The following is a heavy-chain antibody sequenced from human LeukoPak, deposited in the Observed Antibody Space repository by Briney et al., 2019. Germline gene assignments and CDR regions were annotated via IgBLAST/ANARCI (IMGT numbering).Heavy chain of an antibody. CDR3: ARDAYGDYAN. Sequence: PGGSLRLSCAASGFTFSSYGMHWVRQAPGKGLEWVSVIYSGGSTYYADSVKGRFTISRDNSKNTLYLQMNSLRAEDTAVYYCARDAYGDYANWGQGTLVTVSS. CDR1: GFTFSSYG. D-gene: IGHD4-17*01. CDR2: IYSGGST. J-gene: IGHJ4*02. V-gene: IGHV3-66*01.